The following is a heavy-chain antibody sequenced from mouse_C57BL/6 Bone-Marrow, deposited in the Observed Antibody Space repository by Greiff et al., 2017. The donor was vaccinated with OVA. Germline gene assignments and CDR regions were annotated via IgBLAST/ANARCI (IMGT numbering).Heavy chain of an antibody. D-gene: IGHD1-1*01. CDR3: APAQLRYPWFAY. V-gene: IGHV1-4*01. Sequence: QVQLQQSGAELARPGASVKMSCKASGYTFTSYTMHWVQQRPGQGLEWIGYINPSSGYTKYNQKFKDKATLTADKSSSTAYMQLSSLTSEDSAVDYCAPAQLRYPWFAYWGQGTLVTVSA. CDR2: INPSSGYT. J-gene: IGHJ3*01. CDR1: GYTFTSYT.